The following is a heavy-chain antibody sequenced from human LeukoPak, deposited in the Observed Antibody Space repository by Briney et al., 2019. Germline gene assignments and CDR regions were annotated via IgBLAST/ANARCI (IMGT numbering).Heavy chain of an antibody. V-gene: IGHV4-31*03. Sequence: SETLSLTCTVSGGSISSGGYYWSWISQHPGKGLEWIGYIYYSGSTYYNPSLKSRVTISVDTSKNQFSLKLSSVTAAGTAVYYCARARDTAMEPALFDYWGQGTLVTVSS. D-gene: IGHD5-18*01. J-gene: IGHJ4*02. CDR3: ARARDTAMEPALFDY. CDR1: GGSISSGGYY. CDR2: IYYSGST.